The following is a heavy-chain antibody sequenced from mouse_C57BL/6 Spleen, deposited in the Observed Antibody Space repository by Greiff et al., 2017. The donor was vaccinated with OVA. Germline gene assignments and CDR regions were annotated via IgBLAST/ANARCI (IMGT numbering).Heavy chain of an antibody. Sequence: QVQLQQPGAELVKPGASVKLSCKASGYTFTSYWMHWVKQRPGRGLEWIGRIDPNSGGTKYNEKFKSKATLTVDKPSSTAYMQLSSLTSEDSAVYYCARSEFITTVVSYYARDYWGQGTSVTVSS. D-gene: IGHD1-1*01. CDR1: GYTFTSYW. V-gene: IGHV1-72*01. CDR2: IDPNSGGT. CDR3: ARSEFITTVVSYYARDY. J-gene: IGHJ4*01.